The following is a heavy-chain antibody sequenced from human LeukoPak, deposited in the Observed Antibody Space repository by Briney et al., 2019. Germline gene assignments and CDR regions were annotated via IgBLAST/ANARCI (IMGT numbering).Heavy chain of an antibody. J-gene: IGHJ4*02. CDR3: ARDSHWGVPFDY. D-gene: IGHD3-10*01. CDR2: IYYSGST. CDR1: GGSISSYY. Sequence: PSETLSLTCTVSGGSISSYYWSWIRQPPGKGLEWIGYIYYSGSTNYNPSLKSRVSLSVDTSKNQFSLKLSSVTAADTAVYYCARDSHWGVPFDYWGQGILVTVSS. V-gene: IGHV4-59*12.